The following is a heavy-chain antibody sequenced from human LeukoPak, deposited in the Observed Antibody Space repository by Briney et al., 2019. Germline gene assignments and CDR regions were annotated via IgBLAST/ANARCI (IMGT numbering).Heavy chain of an antibody. V-gene: IGHV4-59*11. CDR3: ARFSSGCSTASCYLTY. J-gene: IGHJ4*02. CDR1: GGSLSSHF. Sequence: PSETLSLTCTVSGGSLSSHFWSWIRQPPGKGLELIGHIYYTGTTYYNPSLNSRVTISLDTSRNQFSLRLTSVTAADTAVYYCARFSSGCSTASCYLTYWGQGTLVTASS. CDR2: IYYTGTT. D-gene: IGHD2-2*01.